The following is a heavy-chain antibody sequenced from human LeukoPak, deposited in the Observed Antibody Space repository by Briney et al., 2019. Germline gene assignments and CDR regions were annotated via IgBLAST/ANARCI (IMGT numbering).Heavy chain of an antibody. V-gene: IGHV4-39*01. CDR3: ARQDYVSSYFDP. Sequence: PSETLSLTCTVSRDSISRGSYYWGWIRQPPGKELEWIGTIYYSGSTYYNPSLKSRVTISVDTAKNYFSLSLRSVTAADTALYYCARQDYVSSYFDPWGQGTLVTVSS. D-gene: IGHD4-17*01. CDR1: RDSISRGSYY. J-gene: IGHJ5*02. CDR2: IYYSGST.